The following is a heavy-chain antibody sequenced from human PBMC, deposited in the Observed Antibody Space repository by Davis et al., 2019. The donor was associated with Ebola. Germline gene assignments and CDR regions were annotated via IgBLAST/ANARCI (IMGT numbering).Heavy chain of an antibody. Sequence: GGSLRLSCAASGFTFSSYAMSWVRQAPGKGLEWVSAISGSGGSTYYADSVKGRFTISRDNSKNTLYLQMNSLRAEDTAVYYCARDHAHGSSWYEASYGMDVWGQGTTVTVSS. CDR3: ARDHAHGSSWYEASYGMDV. CDR2: ISGSGGST. D-gene: IGHD6-13*01. V-gene: IGHV3-23*01. J-gene: IGHJ6*02. CDR1: GFTFSSYA.